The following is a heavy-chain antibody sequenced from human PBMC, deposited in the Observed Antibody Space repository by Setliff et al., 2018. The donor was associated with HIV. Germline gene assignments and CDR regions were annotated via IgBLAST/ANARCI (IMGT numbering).Heavy chain of an antibody. D-gene: IGHD3-22*01. Sequence: GASVKVSCKASGYIFTSYAISWVRQAPGQGLEWMGWITTYKGNTNYAQKFQGRVTMTTDTSTRTVYMDLRSLRSDDTAVYSCMRDPSGYDASGYYPLRWYFDLWGRGTLVTVSS. CDR3: MRDPSGYDASGYYPLRWYFDL. CDR1: GYIFTSYA. J-gene: IGHJ2*01. CDR2: ITTYKGNT. V-gene: IGHV1-18*01.